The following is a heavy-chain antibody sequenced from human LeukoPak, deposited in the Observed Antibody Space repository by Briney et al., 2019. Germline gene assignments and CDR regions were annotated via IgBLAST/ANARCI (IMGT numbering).Heavy chain of an antibody. D-gene: IGHD2-15*01. J-gene: IGHJ4*02. CDR3: AKRRDYSGGFFSDFDY. CDR1: GFTFSSYA. Sequence: GGSLGLSCAASGFTFSSYAMSWVRQAPGKGLEWVSGISGSGGSTHYADSVKDRFTISRDNSKNTLYLQMNSLRAEDTAVYYCAKRRDYSGGFFSDFDYWGQGTLVTVSS. V-gene: IGHV3-23*01. CDR2: ISGSGGST.